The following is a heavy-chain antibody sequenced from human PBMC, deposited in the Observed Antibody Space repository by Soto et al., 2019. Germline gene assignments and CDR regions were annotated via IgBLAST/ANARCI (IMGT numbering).Heavy chain of an antibody. V-gene: IGHV3-21*01. J-gene: IGHJ4*02. D-gene: IGHD2-2*02. CDR1: GSTFSSYS. CDR3: ARGPLSCSSTSCYTSHFDY. CDR2: ISSSSSYI. Sequence: GGSLRLSCAASGSTFSSYSMNWVRQAPGKGLEWVSSISSSSSYIYYADSVKGRFTISRDNAKNSLYLQMNSLRAEDTAVYYCARGPLSCSSTSCYTSHFDYWGQGTLVTVSS.